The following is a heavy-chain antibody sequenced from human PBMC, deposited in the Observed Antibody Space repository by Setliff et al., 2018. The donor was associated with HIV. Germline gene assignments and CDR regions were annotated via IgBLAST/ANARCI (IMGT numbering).Heavy chain of an antibody. D-gene: IGHD2-2*01. J-gene: IGHJ6*03. Sequence: PSETLSLTCTVSGGSISSHCWSWIRQSPGKALEWIGYIYASGSIIYNPSLKSRVTMSGGMSENQLFLRLTSVTAADTAVYYCVRGFCSSTTCYEDYYYMDVWGKGSTVTVSS. CDR2: IYASGSI. CDR3: VRGFCSSTTCYEDYYYMDV. V-gene: IGHV4-59*11. CDR1: GGSISSHC.